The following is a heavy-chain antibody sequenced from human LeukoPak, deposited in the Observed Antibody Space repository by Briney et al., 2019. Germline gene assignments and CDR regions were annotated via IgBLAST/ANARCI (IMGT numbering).Heavy chain of an antibody. CDR2: IYYSGST. Sequence: PSETLSLTCTVSGGSISSSSYYWGWIRQPPGKGLEWIGSIYYSGSTYYNPSLKSRVTISVDTSKNQFSLKLSSVTAADTAVYYCARDLGSSGWYIERGAFDIWGQGTMVTVSS. J-gene: IGHJ3*02. CDR1: GGSISSSSYY. D-gene: IGHD6-19*01. V-gene: IGHV4-39*07. CDR3: ARDLGSSGWYIERGAFDI.